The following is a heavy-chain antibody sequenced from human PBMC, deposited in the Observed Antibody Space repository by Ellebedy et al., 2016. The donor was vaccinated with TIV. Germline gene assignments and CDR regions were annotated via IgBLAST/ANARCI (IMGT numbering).Heavy chain of an antibody. Sequence: GESLKISCKGSGYDFTTYWVGRVRQMPGKGLEWMGILLPAYSHTPSSPSFQGQVTISTDKSIDTAYLQWNSLKASDTAIYYCARGTFRHLVPKFDCWGQGTLVTVSS. J-gene: IGHJ4*02. D-gene: IGHD1-7*01. V-gene: IGHV5-51*01. CDR1: GYDFTTYW. CDR3: ARGTFRHLVPKFDC. CDR2: LLPAYSHT.